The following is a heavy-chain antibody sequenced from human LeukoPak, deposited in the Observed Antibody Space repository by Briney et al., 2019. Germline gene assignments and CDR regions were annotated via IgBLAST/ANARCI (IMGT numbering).Heavy chain of an antibody. CDR2: ITGTGAGT. V-gene: IGHV3-23*01. J-gene: IGHJ3*01. Sequence: GGSLRLSCAASGSTFSSYAMTWVRQAPGKGLEWISSITGTGAGTQYADSVKGRFTISRDNSKNTLYLQMNSLRADDTALYYCAKDPNGDHVGAFDAWGQGTMVTVSS. CDR3: AKDPNGDHVGAFDA. D-gene: IGHD4-17*01. CDR1: GSTFSSYA.